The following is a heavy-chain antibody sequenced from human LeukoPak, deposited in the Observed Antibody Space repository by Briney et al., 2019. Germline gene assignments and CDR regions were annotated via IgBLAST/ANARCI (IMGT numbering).Heavy chain of an antibody. CDR1: GFTFSNYA. V-gene: IGHV3-23*01. CDR2: ITGSGGST. CDR3: AKDLQPIAAAGTDLFDY. D-gene: IGHD6-13*01. J-gene: IGHJ4*02. Sequence: GGSLRLSCAASGFTFSNYAMAWVRQAPGKGLEWVSIITGSGGSTYYADSVKGRFTISRDNSKNTLYLQMNSLRAEDTAVYFCAKDLQPIAAAGTDLFDYWGQGTLDSVPS.